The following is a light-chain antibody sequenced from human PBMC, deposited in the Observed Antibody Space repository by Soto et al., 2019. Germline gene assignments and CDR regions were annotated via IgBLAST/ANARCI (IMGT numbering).Light chain of an antibody. CDR3: LQDYNYPWT. CDR1: QGIRND. Sequence: AIQMTQSPSSLSASVGDRVTITCRATQGIRNDLSWYQQKPGKAPKLLIYAASFLQSGVPSRFSDSGSGTDFTLTISSLQPEDFATYYCLQDYNYPWTFGQGTKVEIK. V-gene: IGKV1-6*01. CDR2: AAS. J-gene: IGKJ1*01.